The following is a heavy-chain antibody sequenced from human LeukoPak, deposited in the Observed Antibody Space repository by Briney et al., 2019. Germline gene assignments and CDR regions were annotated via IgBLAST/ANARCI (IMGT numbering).Heavy chain of an antibody. CDR3: GRVDMATTKDY. CDR2: ISAYNGDT. D-gene: IGHD5-24*01. CDR1: GYTFTNFG. Sequence: ASVKVSCKAFGYTFTNFGITWVRQAPGQGLEWMGWISAYNGDTKYGQNFQGRVTITTDTSTTTAYMDLRSLSSDDTAVYYCGRVDMATTKDYWGQGTPVTVSS. V-gene: IGHV1-18*01. J-gene: IGHJ4*02.